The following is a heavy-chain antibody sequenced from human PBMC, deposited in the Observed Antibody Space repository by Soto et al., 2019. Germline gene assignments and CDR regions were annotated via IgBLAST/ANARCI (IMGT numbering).Heavy chain of an antibody. V-gene: IGHV3-30*18. Sequence: QVQLVESGGGVVQPGRSLRLSCAASGFSFSAYGMHWVRQAPGKGLEWVAVISYDGTKKYYLDSVMGRFTISKDDSKNTFFLQMNSLRVEDTAVYFCAKEWRKLDWSPEGYFDHWGQGTLVTVST. D-gene: IGHD3-9*01. CDR3: AKEWRKLDWSPEGYFDH. J-gene: IGHJ4*02. CDR1: GFSFSAYG. CDR2: ISYDGTKK.